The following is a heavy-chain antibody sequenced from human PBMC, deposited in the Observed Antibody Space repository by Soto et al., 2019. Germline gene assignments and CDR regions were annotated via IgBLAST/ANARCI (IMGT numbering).Heavy chain of an antibody. CDR2: IIPIFGTA. J-gene: IGHJ6*02. Sequence: SVRVSCKASAGTFISYAISWVRQAPGQGLEWMGGIIPIFGTANDAQKFQGRVTITADESTSTAYMELSSLRSEDTAVYYCARQIVVVQAANGGYYYGMDVWGQGTTVTVSS. CDR3: ARQIVVVQAANGGYYYGMDV. D-gene: IGHD2-2*01. CDR1: AGTFISYA. V-gene: IGHV1-69*13.